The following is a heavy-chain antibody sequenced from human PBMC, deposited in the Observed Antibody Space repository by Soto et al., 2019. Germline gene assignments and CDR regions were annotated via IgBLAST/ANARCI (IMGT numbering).Heavy chain of an antibody. CDR1: GGTFSSYA. CDR2: IIPIFGTA. CDR3: ATSELYSSSWFSIKWLDP. V-gene: IGHV1-69*13. D-gene: IGHD6-13*01. Sequence: SVKVSCKASGGTFSSYAISWVRQAPGQGLEWMGGIIPIFGTANYAQKFQGRVTITADGSTSTAYMELSSLRSEDTAVYYCATSELYSSSWFSIKWLDPWGQGNMVTVYS. J-gene: IGHJ5*02.